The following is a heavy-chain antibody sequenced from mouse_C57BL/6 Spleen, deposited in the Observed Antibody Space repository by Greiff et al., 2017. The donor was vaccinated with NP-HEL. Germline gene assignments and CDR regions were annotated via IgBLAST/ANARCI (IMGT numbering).Heavy chain of an antibody. J-gene: IGHJ2*01. Sequence: DVKLVESGGGLVKPGGSLKLSCAASGFTFSDYGMHWVRQAPEKGLEWVAYISSGSITIYYADTVKGRYTISRDNAHNTLFLQKTSLRSEDTAMYYGARRLGLFDYWGQGTTLTVSS. CDR2: ISSGSITI. CDR3: ARRLGLFDY. V-gene: IGHV5-17*01. D-gene: IGHD4-1*01. CDR1: GFTFSDYG.